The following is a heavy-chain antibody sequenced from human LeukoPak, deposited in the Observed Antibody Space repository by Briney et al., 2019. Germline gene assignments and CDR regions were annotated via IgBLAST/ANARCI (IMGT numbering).Heavy chain of an antibody. V-gene: IGHV3-48*02. CDR2: ISSSSTI. Sequence: PGGSLRLSCAASGFTFSSYSMNWVRQAPGKGLEWVSYISSSSTIYYADSVKGRFTISRDNAKNSLYLQMNSLRDEDTAVYYCARDLALDSSGFFVGFDPWGQGTLVTVSS. J-gene: IGHJ5*02. CDR1: GFTFSSYS. D-gene: IGHD3-22*01. CDR3: ARDLALDSSGFFVGFDP.